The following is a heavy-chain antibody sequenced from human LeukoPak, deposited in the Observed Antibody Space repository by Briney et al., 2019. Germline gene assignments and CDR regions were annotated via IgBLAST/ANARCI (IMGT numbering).Heavy chain of an antibody. Sequence: PGGSLRLSCAASGFTFSSYGMHWVRQAPGKGLEWVAVISYDGSNKYYADSVKGRFTISRDNSKNTLYLQMNSLRAEDTAVYYCAKELRITMVRGVIIGAFDIWGQGTMVTVSS. CDR2: ISYDGSNK. D-gene: IGHD3-10*01. CDR1: GFTFSSYG. J-gene: IGHJ3*02. V-gene: IGHV3-30*19. CDR3: AKELRITMVRGVIIGAFDI.